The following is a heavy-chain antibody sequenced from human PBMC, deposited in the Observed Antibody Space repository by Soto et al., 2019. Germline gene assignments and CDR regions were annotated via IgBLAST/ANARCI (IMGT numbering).Heavy chain of an antibody. V-gene: IGHV1-69*04. CDR2: IIPILGIA. CDR1: GCTFSSYT. D-gene: IGHD3-22*01. J-gene: IGHJ4*02. Sequence: SVKVSCKASGCTFSSYTISWVRQAPGQGLEWMGRIIPILGIANYAQKFQGRVTITADKSTSTAYMELSSLRSEDTAVYYCARDPPTWDYYDSSGYYWGQGTLVTVSS. CDR3: ARDPPTWDYYDSSGYY.